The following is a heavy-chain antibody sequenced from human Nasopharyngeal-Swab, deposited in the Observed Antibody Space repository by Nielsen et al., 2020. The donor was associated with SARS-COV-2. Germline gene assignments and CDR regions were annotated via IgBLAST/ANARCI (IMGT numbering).Heavy chain of an antibody. Sequence: SLKISYAASGFTFDDYAMHWVRQAPGKGLEWVSGISWNSGSIGYADSVKGRFTISRDNAKNSLYLQMNSLRAEDTALYYCAKDTGPDSSWYDVFDYCGQGTLVTVSS. CDR1: GFTFDDYA. J-gene: IGHJ4*02. D-gene: IGHD6-13*01. V-gene: IGHV3-9*01. CDR2: ISWNSGSI. CDR3: AKDTGPDSSWYDVFDY.